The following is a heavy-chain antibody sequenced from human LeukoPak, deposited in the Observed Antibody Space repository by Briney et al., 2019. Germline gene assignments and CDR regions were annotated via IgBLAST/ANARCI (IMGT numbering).Heavy chain of an antibody. V-gene: IGHV3-23*01. Sequence: QSGGSLRLSCAASGFMFTNCVMTWVRRAPGKGLEWVSGISRTGTDTYYRDSVKGRFTISRDNSKNTLYLQMTSLRAEDTAVYYCAKGDFDFWTGYPDYYYNGLNVWGQGTTVTVSS. CDR2: ISRTGTDT. J-gene: IGHJ6*02. CDR1: GFMFTNCV. D-gene: IGHD3/OR15-3a*01. CDR3: AKGDFDFWTGYPDYYYNGLNV.